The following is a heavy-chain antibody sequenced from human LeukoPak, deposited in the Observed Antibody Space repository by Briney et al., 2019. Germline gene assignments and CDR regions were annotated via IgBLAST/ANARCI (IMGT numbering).Heavy chain of an antibody. V-gene: IGHV4-59*08. Sequence: SETLSLTCTVSGGSMINDHWSWIRQPPGKGLEWIGYIDYSGDTTYNPSLKSRVTISVDTSKNQFSLKLSSVTAADTAVYFCARGPFPSYYYDSSGSSYMAVWGKGTTVTVSS. CDR3: ARGPFPSYYYDSSGSSYMAV. J-gene: IGHJ6*03. D-gene: IGHD3-22*01. CDR1: GGSMINDH. CDR2: IDYSGDT.